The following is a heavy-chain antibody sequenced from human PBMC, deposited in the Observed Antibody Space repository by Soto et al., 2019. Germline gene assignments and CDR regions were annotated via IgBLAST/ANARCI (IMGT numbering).Heavy chain of an antibody. J-gene: IGHJ4*02. CDR3: TTGLSNGYYNFDY. D-gene: IGHD3-22*01. Sequence: PGGSLRLSCATSGVTFSDTYLSWVRQAPGKGLEWVGRIKRKADGGTTDYAAPVKDRFIISRDDSKNTLYLQMNSLKTEDTAVYYCTTGLSNGYYNFDYWGQGTLVTVSS. CDR1: GVTFSDTY. CDR2: IKRKADGGTT. V-gene: IGHV3-15*01.